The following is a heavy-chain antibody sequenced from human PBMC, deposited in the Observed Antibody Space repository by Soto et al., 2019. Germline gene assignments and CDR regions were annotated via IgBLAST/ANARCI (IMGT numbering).Heavy chain of an antibody. CDR3: ARGHIYDFWSGYWFDP. CDR1: GDSVSSNSAA. Sequence: SPTLSLTCAISGDSVSSNSAAWNWLRQSPSRGLEWLGRTYYRSKWYNDYAVSVKSRITINPDTSKNQFSLQLNSVTPEDTAVYYCARGHIYDFWSGYWFDPWGQGTLVTVSS. V-gene: IGHV6-1*01. J-gene: IGHJ5*02. D-gene: IGHD3-3*01. CDR2: TYYRSKWYN.